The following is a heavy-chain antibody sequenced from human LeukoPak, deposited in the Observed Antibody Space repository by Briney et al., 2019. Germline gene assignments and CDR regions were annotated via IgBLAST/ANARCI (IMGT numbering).Heavy chain of an antibody. CDR3: ARFIGSHNSDSNWFDP. V-gene: IGHV1-2*02. D-gene: IGHD6-25*01. CDR1: GYTFTSYY. CDR2: INPNSGGT. J-gene: IGHJ5*02. Sequence: VASVKVSCKASGYTFTSYYMHWVRQAPGQGLEWMGWINPNSGGTNYAQKFQGRITMTRDTSSSTAYMELSRLRSDDTAVYYCARFIGSHNSDSNWFDPWGQGTLVTVSS.